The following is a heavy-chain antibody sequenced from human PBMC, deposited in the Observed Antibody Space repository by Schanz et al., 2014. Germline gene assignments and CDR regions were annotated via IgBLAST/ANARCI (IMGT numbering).Heavy chain of an antibody. Sequence: QVRLQESGPGLAKPSETLSLTCSVSGGSMSGLYWHWIRQSTGKGLEWIGFVHSSGDTNYNPSLKSRVTMSVDTSRKQFSLKLSSVTAADTAVYCARDVGHYGMDVWGQGTTVTVSS. J-gene: IGHJ6*02. CDR1: GGSMSGLY. V-gene: IGHV4-59*01. CDR3: ARDVGHYGMDV. CDR2: VHSSGDT.